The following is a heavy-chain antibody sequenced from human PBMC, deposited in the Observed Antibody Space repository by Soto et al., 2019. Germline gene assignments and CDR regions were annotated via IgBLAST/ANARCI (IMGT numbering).Heavy chain of an antibody. CDR3: ARDRTIRGYSGYDLGY. Sequence: GASVKLSCKASGYTFTSYGISWVRQAPEQGLEWMGWISAYNGNTNYAQKLQGRVTMTTDTSTSTAYMELRSLRSDDTAVYYCARDRTIRGYSGYDLGYWGQGTLVTVSS. V-gene: IGHV1-18*01. CDR1: GYTFTSYG. D-gene: IGHD5-12*01. J-gene: IGHJ4*02. CDR2: ISAYNGNT.